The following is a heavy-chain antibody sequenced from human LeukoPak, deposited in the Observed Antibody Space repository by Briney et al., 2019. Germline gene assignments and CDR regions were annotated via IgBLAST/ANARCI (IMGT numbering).Heavy chain of an antibody. CDR3: ARDGSYYNGMDV. V-gene: IGHV3-21*01. Sequence: GGSLRLSCAASGFTFSSYTMSWVRQAPGKGLEWVSSISSSSSYIYYADSVKGRFTISRDNAKNSLYLQMNSLRAEDTAVYYCARDGSYYNGMDVWGQGTTVTVSS. CDR2: ISSSSSYI. J-gene: IGHJ6*02. CDR1: GFTFSSYT.